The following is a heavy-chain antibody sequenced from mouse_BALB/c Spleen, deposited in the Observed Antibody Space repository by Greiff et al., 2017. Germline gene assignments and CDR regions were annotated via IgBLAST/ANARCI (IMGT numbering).Heavy chain of an antibody. Sequence: EVKLVESGGGLVQPGGSLRLSCATSGFTFTDYYMSWVRQPPGKALEWLGFIRNKANGYTTEYSASVKGRFTISRDNSQSILYLQMNTLRAEDSATYYCARGMVTTWDAMDYWGQGTSVTVSS. CDR1: GFTFTDYY. V-gene: IGHV7-3*02. CDR3: ARGMVTTWDAMDY. J-gene: IGHJ4*01. D-gene: IGHD2-1*01. CDR2: IRNKANGYTT.